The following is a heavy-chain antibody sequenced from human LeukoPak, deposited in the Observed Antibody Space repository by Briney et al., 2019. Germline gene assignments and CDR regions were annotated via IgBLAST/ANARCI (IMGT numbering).Heavy chain of an antibody. CDR1: GGSISRSTYY. D-gene: IGHD2-15*01. CDR3: ARVWNIVVVVGGYDAFDI. CDR2: IYYSGST. V-gene: IGHV4-61*05. Sequence: SETLSLTCIVSGGSISRSTYYWGWICQPPGKGLEWIGYIYYSGSTNYNPSLKSRVTISVDTSKNQFSLKLSSVTAADTAVYYCARVWNIVVVVGGYDAFDIWGQGTMVTVSS. J-gene: IGHJ3*02.